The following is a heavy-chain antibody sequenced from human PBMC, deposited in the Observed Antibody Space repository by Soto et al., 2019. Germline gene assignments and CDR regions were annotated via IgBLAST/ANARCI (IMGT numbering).Heavy chain of an antibody. CDR3: ARALHIGVVTALVY. V-gene: IGHV1-69*06. Sequence: SVKVSCKASGGTFSSYAITWVRQAPGQGLEWMGGINPIFGTANYALKFQGRVIITADKSTSTSYMDLSRLRSEDTAVYYCARALHIGVVTALVYWGQGTQVTVSS. D-gene: IGHD2-21*02. CDR2: INPIFGTA. J-gene: IGHJ4*02. CDR1: GGTFSSYA.